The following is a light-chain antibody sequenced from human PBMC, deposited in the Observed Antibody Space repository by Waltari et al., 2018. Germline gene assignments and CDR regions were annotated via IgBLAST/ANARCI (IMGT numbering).Light chain of an antibody. Sequence: QSALTQPASVSGSSGQFITISCSGASSDFGLYNLYHWYQQHPGKAPKVMIYEVTKRPSGVSDRFSGSRSSNTASLTISGLQPEDEADYYCCSYAGSGTLDVVFGGGTKLTVL. CDR1: SSDFGLYNL. V-gene: IGLV2-23*02. CDR3: CSYAGSGTLDVV. J-gene: IGLJ2*01. CDR2: EVT.